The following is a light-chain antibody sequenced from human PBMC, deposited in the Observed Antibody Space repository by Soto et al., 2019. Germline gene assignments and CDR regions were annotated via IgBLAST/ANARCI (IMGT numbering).Light chain of an antibody. CDR2: DAS. CDR3: QQYNSYPVT. J-gene: IGKJ4*01. V-gene: IGKV1-5*01. CDR1: QHINSY. Sequence: IEMTQSPSTLSAFVGDSAPITCRASQHINSYLGWYQQQPGKAPKVLIYDASNLDSGVPLRFSGSGSGTEYPLTISSLQPEDVATYYCQQYNSYPVTFGGGTKVDIK.